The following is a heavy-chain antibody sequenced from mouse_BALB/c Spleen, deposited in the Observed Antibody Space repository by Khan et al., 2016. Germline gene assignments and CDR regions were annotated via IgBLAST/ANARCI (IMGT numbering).Heavy chain of an antibody. Sequence: EVKLEVSGGGLVQPGGSMKLSCVASGFTFSNYWMNWVRQSPEKGLEWVAEIRLKSNNYATHYAESVKGRFTISRDDSKSSVYLQMNNLRAEDTGIYYCTRGHYDYDGRDYYAMDYWGQGTSGTVSS. CDR2: IRLKSNNYAT. CDR3: TRGHYDYDGRDYYAMDY. D-gene: IGHD2-4*01. CDR1: GFTFSNYW. V-gene: IGHV6-6*02. J-gene: IGHJ4*01.